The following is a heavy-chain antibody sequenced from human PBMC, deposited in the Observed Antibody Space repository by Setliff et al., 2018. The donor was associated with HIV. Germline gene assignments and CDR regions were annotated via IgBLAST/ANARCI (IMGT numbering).Heavy chain of an antibody. CDR2: IRSKAYGGTT. Sequence: GGSLRLSCTASGFTFGDYAMSWVRQAPGKGLEWVGFIRSKAYGGTTEYAASVKGRFTISRDDSKNTLFLQMNSLKIEDTAVYYCTTPEGDYDFWSGYSPIFDHWGPGTLVTVSS. CDR1: GFTFGDYA. J-gene: IGHJ4*02. CDR3: TTPEGDYDFWSGYSPIFDH. V-gene: IGHV3-49*04. D-gene: IGHD3-3*01.